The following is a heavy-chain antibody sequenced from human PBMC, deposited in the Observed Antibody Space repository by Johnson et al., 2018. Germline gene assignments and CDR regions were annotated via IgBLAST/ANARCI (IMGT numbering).Heavy chain of an antibody. Sequence: VQSGGSLRLSCAASGFTFSSYDMHWVRQATGKGLEWVSAIGTAGDTYYPGSVKGRFTISRENAKNSLYLPMNSLRADDTAVEYCARPSYDFWNPPADVWGKGTTVTVSS. CDR1: GFTFSSYD. V-gene: IGHV3-13*01. D-gene: IGHD3-3*01. CDR2: IGTAGDT. CDR3: ARPSYDFWNPPADV. J-gene: IGHJ6*04.